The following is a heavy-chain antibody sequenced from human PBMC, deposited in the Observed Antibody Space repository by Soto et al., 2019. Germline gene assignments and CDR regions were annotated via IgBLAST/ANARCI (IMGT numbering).Heavy chain of an antibody. CDR2: ISGSGGST. CDR3: AKDFTTLHSAFDI. Sequence: VGSLRLSCAASGFTFSSHAMSRVRKAPGKGLEWVSAISGSGGSTYYADSVKGRFTISRDNSKNTLYLQMNSLRAEDTAVYYCAKDFTTLHSAFDIWGQGTMVTVSS. CDR1: GFTFSSHA. J-gene: IGHJ3*02. V-gene: IGHV3-23*01. D-gene: IGHD3-22*01.